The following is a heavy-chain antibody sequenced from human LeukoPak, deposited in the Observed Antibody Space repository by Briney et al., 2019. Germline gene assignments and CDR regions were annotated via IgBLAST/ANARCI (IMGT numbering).Heavy chain of an antibody. CDR1: GGSFSGYY. V-gene: IGHV4-59*01. J-gene: IGHJ4*02. D-gene: IGHD5-12*01. Sequence: SETLSLTCAVYGGSFSGYYWSWIRQPPGKGLEWIGYIYYSGSTNYNPSLKSRVTISVDTSKNQFSLKLSSVTAADTAVYYCASDEGDSGYDWNGFDYWGQGTLVTVSS. CDR3: ASDEGDSGYDWNGFDY. CDR2: IYYSGST.